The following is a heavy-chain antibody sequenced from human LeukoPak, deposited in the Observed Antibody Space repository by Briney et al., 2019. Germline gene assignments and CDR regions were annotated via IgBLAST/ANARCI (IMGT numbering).Heavy chain of an antibody. CDR2: IYTSGST. J-gene: IGHJ5*02. V-gene: IGHV4-61*02. CDR3: ARDHTAMVKGASNWFDP. CDR1: GGSISSGSYY. D-gene: IGHD5-18*01. Sequence: SETLSLTCTVSGGSISSGSYYWSWIRQPAGKGLEWIGRIYTSGSTNYNPSLKSRVTISVDTSKNQFSLKLSSVTAADTAVYYYARDHTAMVKGASNWFDPWGQGTLVTVSS.